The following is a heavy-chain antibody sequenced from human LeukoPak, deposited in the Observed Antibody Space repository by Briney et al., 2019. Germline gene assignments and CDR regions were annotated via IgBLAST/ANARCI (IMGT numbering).Heavy chain of an antibody. V-gene: IGHV4-59*01. CDR3: ARGDSGYDTYYFDY. J-gene: IGHJ4*02. CDR1: GGSISSYY. D-gene: IGHD5-12*01. Sequence: ASETLSLTCTVSGGSISSYYWSWLRQPPGKGLEWLGYIYYSGSTNYNPSLKSRVTISVDTSKNQFSLKLSSVTAADTAVYYCARGDSGYDTYYFDYWGQGTLVTVSS. CDR2: IYYSGST.